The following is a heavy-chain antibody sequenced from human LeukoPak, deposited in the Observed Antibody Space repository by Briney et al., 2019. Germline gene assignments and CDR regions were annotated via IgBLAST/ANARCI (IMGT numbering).Heavy chain of an antibody. CDR2: IWYDGSNK. J-gene: IGHJ4*02. CDR1: GFTFSSYW. CDR3: AREGTTQGGYFDY. V-gene: IGHV3-33*08. Sequence: GGSLRLSCAASGFTFSSYWMSWVRQAPGKGLEWVAVIWYDGSNKYYADSVKGRFTISRDNSKNTLYLQMNSLRAEDTAVYYCAREGTTQGGYFDYWGQGTLVTVSS. D-gene: IGHD1-1*01.